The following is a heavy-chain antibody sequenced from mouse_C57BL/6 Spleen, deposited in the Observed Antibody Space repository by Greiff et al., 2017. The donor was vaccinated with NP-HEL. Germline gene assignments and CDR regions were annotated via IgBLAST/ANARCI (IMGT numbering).Heavy chain of an antibody. V-gene: IGHV5-4*01. J-gene: IGHJ3*01. Sequence: EVKLEESGGGLVKPGGSLKLSCAASGFTFSSYAMSWVRQTPEKRLEWVATISDGGSYTYYPDNVKGRFTISRDNAKNNLYLQMSHLKSEDTAMYYCARDSAYYSNYVWFAYWGQGTLVTVSA. D-gene: IGHD2-5*01. CDR2: ISDGGSYT. CDR3: ARDSAYYSNYVWFAY. CDR1: GFTFSSYA.